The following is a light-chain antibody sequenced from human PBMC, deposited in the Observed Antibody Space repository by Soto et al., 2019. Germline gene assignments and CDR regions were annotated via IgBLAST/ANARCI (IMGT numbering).Light chain of an antibody. CDR1: QSISGW. J-gene: IGKJ3*01. CDR2: DVS. Sequence: DIQMTQSPSTLSASVGDRVTIACRASQSISGWLAWYQQKPGKAPNLLIYDVSSLQSGVPSRFSGSGSGAEFTLNISGLQPDDFATYYCQQYNTYPLFTFGPGTKVDIK. V-gene: IGKV1-5*01. CDR3: QQYNTYPLFT.